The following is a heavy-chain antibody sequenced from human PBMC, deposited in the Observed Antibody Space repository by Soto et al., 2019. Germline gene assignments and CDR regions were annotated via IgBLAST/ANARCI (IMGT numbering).Heavy chain of an antibody. J-gene: IGHJ6*03. Sequence: GASVKVSCKASGYTLTRYDINWGRKTTGQGLEWMGWMNPNSGNTGCAQKFQGRVTMTRSTSISTAYMELSSLRSEDTAVYYCARSLNRVRPDMDVWGKGTTVTVSS. CDR3: ARSLNRVRPDMDV. CDR1: GYTLTRYD. CDR2: MNPNSGNT. V-gene: IGHV1-8*01. D-gene: IGHD3-10*01.